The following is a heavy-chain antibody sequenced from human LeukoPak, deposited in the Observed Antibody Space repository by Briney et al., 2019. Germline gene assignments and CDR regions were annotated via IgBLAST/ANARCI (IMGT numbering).Heavy chain of an antibody. Sequence: GGSLRLSCAASGFTYSHYGMHWVRQAPGKGLEWVAVIWSDGTEKYYGGAVKGRFTISRENSRNTLYLQMNSLRDEDTAVYYCAKDAQRGFDYSNALEYWGQGTLVTVSS. CDR3: AKDAQRGFDYSNALEY. CDR1: GFTYSHYG. D-gene: IGHD4-11*01. CDR2: IWSDGTEK. V-gene: IGHV3-33*06. J-gene: IGHJ4*02.